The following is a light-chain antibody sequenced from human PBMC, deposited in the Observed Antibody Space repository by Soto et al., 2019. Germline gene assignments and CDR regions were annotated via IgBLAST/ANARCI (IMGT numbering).Light chain of an antibody. CDR1: SSNIGAGYD. CDR2: RNN. Sequence: QSVLTQPPSVSGAPGQRVTISGTGSSSNIGAGYDVHWYQQLPGTAPKLLIYRNNNRPSGVPDRFSGSKSGTSASLAITGLQAEDDVDYYCQSYDSSLSGYVFGTGTKVTVL. J-gene: IGLJ1*01. CDR3: QSYDSSLSGYV. V-gene: IGLV1-40*01.